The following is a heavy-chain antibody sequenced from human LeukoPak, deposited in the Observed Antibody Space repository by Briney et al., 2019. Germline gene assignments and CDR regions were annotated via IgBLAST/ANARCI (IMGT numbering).Heavy chain of an antibody. CDR1: GYTFTGYY. CDR2: INPNSGGT. J-gene: IGHJ4*02. V-gene: IGHV1-2*02. Sequence: ASVKASCKASGYTFTGYYMHWVRQAPGQGLEWMGWINPNSGGTNYAQKFQGRVTMTRDTSISTAYMELSRLRSDDTAVYYCAREFYCGGDCYSGFDYWGQGTLVTVSS. D-gene: IGHD2-21*01. CDR3: AREFYCGGDCYSGFDY.